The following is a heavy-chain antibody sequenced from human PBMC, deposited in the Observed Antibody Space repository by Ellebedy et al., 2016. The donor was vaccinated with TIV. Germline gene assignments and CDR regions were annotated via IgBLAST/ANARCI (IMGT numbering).Heavy chain of an antibody. Sequence: PSETLSLTCAIFGDSVSSNTASWTWVRQSPSRGLEWLGRTYYRSKWYHDYAVSVKSRITINPDTSENQFSLQLNSVTPEDTAVYYCARDHFHCSSTSCFFDYWGQGIPVTVSS. D-gene: IGHD2-2*01. J-gene: IGHJ4*02. CDR2: TYYRSKWYH. CDR3: ARDHFHCSSTSCFFDY. CDR1: GDSVSSNTAS. V-gene: IGHV6-1*01.